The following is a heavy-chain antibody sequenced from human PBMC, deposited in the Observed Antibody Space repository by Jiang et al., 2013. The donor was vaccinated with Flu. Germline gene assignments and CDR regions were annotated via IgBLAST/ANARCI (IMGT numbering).Heavy chain of an antibody. D-gene: IGHD6-19*01. J-gene: IGHJ4*02. CDR2: IYYSGST. Sequence: PGLVKPSETLSLTCTVSGGSITNYYWSWIRQPPEKGLEWIGYIYYSGSTNYNPSLKSRLTISVDTSKNQFSLKLSSVTAADTAVYYCARVGVSGWFPDYWGQGTLVTVSS. CDR3: ARVGVSGWFPDY. CDR1: GGSITNYY. V-gene: IGHV4-59*01.